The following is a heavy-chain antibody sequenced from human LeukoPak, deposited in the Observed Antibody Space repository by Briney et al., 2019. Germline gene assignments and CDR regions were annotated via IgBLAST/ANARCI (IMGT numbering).Heavy chain of an antibody. CDR3: TTDPGRSIVGASASDY. D-gene: IGHD1-26*01. CDR1: GFTFSNAW. V-gene: IGHV3-15*01. J-gene: IGHJ4*02. Sequence: GGSLRLSCAASGFTFSNAWMSWVRQAPGKGLEWVGRIKSKTDGGTTDYAAPVKGRFTISRDDSKNTLYLQMNSLKTEDTAVYYCTTDPGRSIVGASASDYWGQGTLVTVSS. CDR2: IKSKTDGGTT.